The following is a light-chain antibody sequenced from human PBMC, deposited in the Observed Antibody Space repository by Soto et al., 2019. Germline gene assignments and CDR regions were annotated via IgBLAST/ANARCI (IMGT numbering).Light chain of an antibody. CDR1: QSVSSSY. V-gene: IGKV3-20*01. J-gene: IGKJ1*01. CDR3: QQYGSSPLT. CDR2: GAS. Sequence: EIVVTQSPGTLSLSPGERATLSCRASQSVSSSYLAWYQQKPGQAPRLLIYGASSRATGIPDRLSGSGSGTDFTLTISRLEPEDFAVYYCQQYGSSPLTFGQGTKVEIK.